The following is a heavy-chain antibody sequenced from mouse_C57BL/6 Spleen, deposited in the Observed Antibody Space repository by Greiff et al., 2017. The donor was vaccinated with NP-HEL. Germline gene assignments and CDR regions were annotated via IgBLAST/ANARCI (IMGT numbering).Heavy chain of an antibody. J-gene: IGHJ4*01. CDR3: ARGGYGSSYGYYAMDY. V-gene: IGHV1-64*01. CDR2: IHPNSGST. D-gene: IGHD1-1*01. CDR1: GYTFTSYW. Sequence: QVQLQQPGAELVKPGASVKLSCKASGYTFTSYWMHCVKQRPGQGLEWIGMIHPNSGSTNYNEKFKSKATLTVDKSSSTAYMQLSSLTSEDSAVYYCARGGYGSSYGYYAMDYWGQGTSVTVSS.